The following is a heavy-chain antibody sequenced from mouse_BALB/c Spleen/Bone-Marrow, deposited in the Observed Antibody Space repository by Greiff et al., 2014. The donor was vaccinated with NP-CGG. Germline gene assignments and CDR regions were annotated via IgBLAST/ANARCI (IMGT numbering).Heavy chain of an antibody. J-gene: IGHJ3*01. V-gene: IGHV14-3*02. CDR3: ARCELGRAWFAY. Sequence: EVQLEESGAELVKPGASVKLSCTASGFNIKDTYMHWVKQRPEQGLEWIGRIDPANGSTKYDPKFQGKATLTADKSSNTAYLQLGNLKSENTAVYYCARCELGRAWFAYWGQGTLVTVSA. CDR1: GFNIKDTY. CDR2: IDPANGST. D-gene: IGHD4-1*01.